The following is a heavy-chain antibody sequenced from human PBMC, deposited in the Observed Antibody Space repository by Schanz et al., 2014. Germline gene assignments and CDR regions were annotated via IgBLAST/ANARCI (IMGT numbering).Heavy chain of an antibody. CDR3: AKEYQDCSSASCYLWENYCMDV. J-gene: IGHJ6*03. V-gene: IGHV3-30*18. CDR2: ISYDGSNK. Sequence: QVQLVESGGGVVQPGRSLRLSCAASGFTFSSYGMHWVRQSPGKGLEWVTLISYDGSNKYYADSVKGRFTISRDSSKNTQYLQMNSLRAEDTAVYYCAKEYQDCSSASCYLWENYCMDVWGKGTTVTVSS. CDR1: GFTFSSYG. D-gene: IGHD2-2*01.